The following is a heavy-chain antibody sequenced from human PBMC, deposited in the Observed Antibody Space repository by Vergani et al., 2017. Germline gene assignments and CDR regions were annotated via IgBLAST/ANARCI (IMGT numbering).Heavy chain of an antibody. CDR3: ARGSYNWFGYYYYYMDV. Sequence: QVQLVQSGAEVKKPGASVKVSCKASGYTFTGYYMHWVRQAPGQGLEWMGWINPNSGGTNYAQKFQGRVTMTRNTSISTAYMELSSLRSEDTAVYYCARGSYNWFGYYYYYMDVWGKGTTVTVSS. V-gene: IGHV1-2*02. CDR1: GYTFTGYY. D-gene: IGHD1-1*01. CDR2: INPNSGGT. J-gene: IGHJ6*03.